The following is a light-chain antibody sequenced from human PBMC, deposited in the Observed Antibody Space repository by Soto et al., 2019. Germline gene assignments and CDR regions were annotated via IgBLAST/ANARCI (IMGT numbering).Light chain of an antibody. CDR2: GAS. Sequence: EIVMTQSPATLSVSPGERATLSCRASQSVRSNLAWYQQRPGQAPRLLIYGASIRATGIPARFSGSGSGTEFTLTISSLQSEDFALYYCQQHINWPLTFGGGTKVEIK. V-gene: IGKV3-15*01. J-gene: IGKJ4*01. CDR1: QSVRSN. CDR3: QQHINWPLT.